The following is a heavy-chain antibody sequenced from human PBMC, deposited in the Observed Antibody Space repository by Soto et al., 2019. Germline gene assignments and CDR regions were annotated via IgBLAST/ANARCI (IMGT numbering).Heavy chain of an antibody. J-gene: IGHJ3*02. Sequence: GESLKISCEASGYSFTIYWIAWVRQLPGKGLEWMGIIYPDDSDTRYSPSFQGQVTISADESITTAFLQWSSLKASDTGMYHCARHQGEQSVFEIWGQGAMVTASS. CDR1: GYSFTIYW. CDR3: ARHQGEQSVFEI. CDR2: IYPDDSDT. D-gene: IGHD3-16*01. V-gene: IGHV5-51*01.